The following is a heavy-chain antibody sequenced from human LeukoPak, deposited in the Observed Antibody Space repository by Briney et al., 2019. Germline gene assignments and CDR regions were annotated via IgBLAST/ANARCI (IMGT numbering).Heavy chain of an antibody. CDR3: ARVRDVVVTAIPPWFDP. CDR2: IYYSGST. Sequence: SETLSLTCTVSGGSISSYYWSWIRQPPGKGLEWIGYIYYSGSTNYSPSLKSRVTISVDTSKNQFSLKLSSVTAADTAVYYCARVRDVVVTAIPPWFDPWDQGTLVTVSS. J-gene: IGHJ5*02. CDR1: GGSISSYY. V-gene: IGHV4-59*01. D-gene: IGHD2-21*02.